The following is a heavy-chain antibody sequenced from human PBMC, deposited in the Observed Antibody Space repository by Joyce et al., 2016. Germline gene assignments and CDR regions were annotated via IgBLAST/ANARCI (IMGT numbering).Heavy chain of an antibody. D-gene: IGHD6-13*01. CDR1: GGSFSGYY. Sequence: QVQLQQWGAGLLKPSETLSLTCAVYGGSFSGYYWTCIRQPPGKGLEWIGEINGGGITNYQPSLKSGVTILLDTSKNQFSLKWTCVTAADTAVYYCARGRGYTTSVRRRGMDVWGQGTTVTVSS. CDR2: INGGGIT. J-gene: IGHJ6*02. CDR3: ARGRGYTTSVRRRGMDV. V-gene: IGHV4-34*01.